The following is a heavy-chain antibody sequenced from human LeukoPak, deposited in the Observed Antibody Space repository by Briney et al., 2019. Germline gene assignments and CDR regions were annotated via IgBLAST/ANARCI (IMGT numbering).Heavy chain of an antibody. J-gene: IGHJ3*02. Sequence: GASVKVSRKASGYTFTNYGITWVRQAPGQGLEWMGWISAYNGNTNYAQKLQGRVTMTTDTSTSTAYMELRSLRSDDTAVYYCARDNPREAFDIWGQGTMVTVSS. CDR3: ARDNPREAFDI. CDR2: ISAYNGNT. D-gene: IGHD1-14*01. V-gene: IGHV1-18*01. CDR1: GYTFTNYG.